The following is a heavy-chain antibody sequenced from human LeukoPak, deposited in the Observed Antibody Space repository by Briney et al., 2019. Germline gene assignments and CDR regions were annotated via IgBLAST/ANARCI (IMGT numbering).Heavy chain of an antibody. V-gene: IGHV1-2*04. D-gene: IGHD2-8*01. CDR1: GYTFTDYF. CDR2: INLHTGGA. Sequence: ASVTVSCKSSGYTFTDYFLHWVRQAPGQGLEWMGCINLHTGGAHYAQKFQDWVSLTRDTSIDTAFMELSSLRSDATAMYYCARDFLGRTNGGSNYFGMDVWGQGTTVTVSS. J-gene: IGHJ6*01. CDR3: ARDFLGRTNGGSNYFGMDV.